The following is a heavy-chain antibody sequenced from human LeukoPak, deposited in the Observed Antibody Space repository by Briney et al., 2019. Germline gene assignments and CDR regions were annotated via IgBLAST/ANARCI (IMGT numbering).Heavy chain of an antibody. V-gene: IGHV3-13*01. CDR3: ARRGLVGAFDI. CDR2: IGSAGDA. Sequence: PGGYLGLSCVASGFTFRNYDIHWVRQVTGEGLEWVSAIGSAGDAYYADSVKGRFTISREDAKNSLYLQMNSLRAGDTAVYYCARRGLVGAFDIWGQGTMVTVSS. CDR1: GFTFRNYD. D-gene: IGHD1-26*01. J-gene: IGHJ3*02.